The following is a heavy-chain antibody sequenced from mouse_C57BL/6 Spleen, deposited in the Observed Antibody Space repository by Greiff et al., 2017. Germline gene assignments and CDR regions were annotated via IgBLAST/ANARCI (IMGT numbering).Heavy chain of an antibody. CDR2: ISDGGSYT. Sequence: EVQLVESGGGLVKPGGSLKLSCAASGFTFSSYAMSWVRQTPEKRLEWVATISDGGSYTYYPDNVKGRFTISRDNAKNNLYLQMSHLKSEDTAMYYCARRGLGEDYFDYWGQGTTRTVSS. CDR1: GFTFSSYA. V-gene: IGHV5-4*01. J-gene: IGHJ2*01. CDR3: ARRGLGEDYFDY. D-gene: IGHD4-1*01.